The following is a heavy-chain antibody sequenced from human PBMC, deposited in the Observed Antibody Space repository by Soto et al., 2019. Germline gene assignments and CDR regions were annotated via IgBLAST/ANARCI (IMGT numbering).Heavy chain of an antibody. Sequence: ASVKVSCKASGYTFTGYDINWVRQATGQGLEWMGWMNPNSGNTGYAQKFQGRVTMTRNTSISTAYMELSSLRSEDTAVYYCARMDSSSSDFDYWGQGTLVTVSS. J-gene: IGHJ4*02. CDR3: ARMDSSSSDFDY. CDR2: MNPNSGNT. V-gene: IGHV1-8*01. D-gene: IGHD6-6*01. CDR1: GYTFTGYD.